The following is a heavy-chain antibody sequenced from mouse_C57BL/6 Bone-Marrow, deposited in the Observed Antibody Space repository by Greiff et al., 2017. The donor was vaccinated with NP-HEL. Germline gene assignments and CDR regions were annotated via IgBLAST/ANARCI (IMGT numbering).Heavy chain of an antibody. V-gene: IGHV5-9-1*02. Sequence: EVMLVESGEGLVKPGGSLKLSCAASGFTFSSYAMSWVRQTPEKRLEWVAYISSGGDYIYYADTVKGRFTISRDNARNTLYLQMSSLKSEDTAMYYCTRDCDYSWFAYWGQGTLVTVSA. CDR2: ISSGGDYI. CDR3: TRDCDYSWFAY. D-gene: IGHD1-1*01. J-gene: IGHJ3*01. CDR1: GFTFSSYA.